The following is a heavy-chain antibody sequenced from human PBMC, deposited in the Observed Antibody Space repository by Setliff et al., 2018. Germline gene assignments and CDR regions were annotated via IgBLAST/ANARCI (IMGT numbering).Heavy chain of an antibody. J-gene: IGHJ6*03. CDR3: ARVTGFFYVDA. CDR1: GGSVGSDFSY. V-gene: IGHV4-61*09. Sequence: SETLSLTCTVSGGSVGSDFSYWTWIRQPAGKGPEWIGQIYTTWSANYNPSLRSRATISLDASKNQFSLSLTSVTAADTAVYYCARVTGFFYVDAWGKGTTVTVSS. CDR2: IYTTWSA.